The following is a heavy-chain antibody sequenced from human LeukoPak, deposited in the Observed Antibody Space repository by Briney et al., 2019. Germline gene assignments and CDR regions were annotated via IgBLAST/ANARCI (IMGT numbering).Heavy chain of an antibody. CDR2: ITGDGSST. V-gene: IGHV3-23*01. J-gene: IGHJ4*02. CDR1: GFTFSNYA. CDR3: AKARIVVVTALDY. D-gene: IGHD2-21*02. Sequence: GASLRLSCAASGFTFSNYAMGWVRQAPGKGQEWVSAITGDGSSTYNADSVKGRFTVSRDNSKNTLYLQMNSLRAEDTATYYCAKARIVVVTALDYWGQGTLVIVSS.